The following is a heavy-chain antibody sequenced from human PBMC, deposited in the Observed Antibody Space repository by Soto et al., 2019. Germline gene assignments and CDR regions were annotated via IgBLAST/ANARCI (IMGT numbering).Heavy chain of an antibody. J-gene: IGHJ4*02. CDR1: GFTFSSYG. CDR2: ISYDGSNK. CDR3: AKEYGVAVAGILDY. Sequence: QVQLVESGGGVVQPGRSLRLSCAASGFTFSSYGMHWVRQAPGKGLEWVAVISYDGSNKYYADSVKGRFTISRDNSKNTLYLQMNSLRAEDTAVYYCAKEYGVAVAGILDYWGQGTLVTVSS. D-gene: IGHD6-19*01. V-gene: IGHV3-30*18.